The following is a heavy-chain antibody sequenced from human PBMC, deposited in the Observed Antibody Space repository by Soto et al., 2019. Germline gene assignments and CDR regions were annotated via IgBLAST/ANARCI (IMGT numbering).Heavy chain of an antibody. CDR2: IYYSGST. CDR3: ARLSLVFAVGGYDLPYYFDY. CDR1: GGSISSSSYY. Sequence: SETLSLTCTVSGGSISSSSYYWGWIRQPPGKGLEWIGSIYYSGSTYYNPSLKSRVTISVDTSKNQFSLKLSSVTAADTAVYYCARLSLVFAVGGYDLPYYFDYWGQGTLVTVSS. J-gene: IGHJ4*02. D-gene: IGHD5-12*01. V-gene: IGHV4-39*01.